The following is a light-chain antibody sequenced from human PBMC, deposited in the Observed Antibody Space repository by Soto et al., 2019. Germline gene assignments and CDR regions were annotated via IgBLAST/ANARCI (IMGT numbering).Light chain of an antibody. CDR1: QSVLYSSNNKNN. CDR3: QQYYSAPET. CDR2: WAS. J-gene: IGKJ1*01. V-gene: IGKV4-1*01. Sequence: DIVMTQSPDSLAMSLGERASINCKSSQSVLYSSNNKNNLAWYQQKPGQPPKLLIFWASTRDSGVPDRFSGSGSGTDFTLTISGLQAEDVAVYYCQQYYSAPETFGQGTRVEIK.